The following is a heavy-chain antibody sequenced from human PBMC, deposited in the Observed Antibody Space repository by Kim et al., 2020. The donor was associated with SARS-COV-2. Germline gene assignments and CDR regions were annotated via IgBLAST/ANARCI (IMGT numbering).Heavy chain of an antibody. CDR2: IRPGRVSDKA. V-gene: IGHV1-46*01. J-gene: IGHJ4*02. CDR1: GYAFTTFY. Sequence: ASVKVSCKTSGYAFTTFYIHWARQAPGQGLEWVGMIRPGRVSDKAGHAGIFQGRIRVTDDTPTATVYLGLTDLRPDDTALYFCVREGPGTGNFDYWGQGTLVTVSA. CDR3: VREGPGTGNFDY.